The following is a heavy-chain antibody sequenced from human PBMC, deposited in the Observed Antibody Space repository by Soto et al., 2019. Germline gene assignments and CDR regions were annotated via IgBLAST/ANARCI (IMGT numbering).Heavy chain of an antibody. CDR3: ARRAVTLYYYYGMDV. V-gene: IGHV1-3*01. D-gene: IGHD4-17*01. Sequence: QVQLVQSGAEVKKPGASVKVSCKASGYTFTSYAMHWVRQAPGQRLEWMGWINAGNGNTKYSQKFQGRVTITRDTSASTDYMELSSLRSEDTAVYYCARRAVTLYYYYGMDVWGQGTTVTVSS. CDR2: INAGNGNT. CDR1: GYTFTSYA. J-gene: IGHJ6*02.